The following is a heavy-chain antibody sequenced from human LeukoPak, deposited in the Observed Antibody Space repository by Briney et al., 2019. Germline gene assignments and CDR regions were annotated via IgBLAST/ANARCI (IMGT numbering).Heavy chain of an antibody. CDR3: AKGPEDTALVTIDY. CDR1: GFTFSSYG. V-gene: IGHV3-30*18. CDR2: ISYDGSNK. D-gene: IGHD5-18*01. J-gene: IGHJ4*02. Sequence: PGGSLRLSCAGSGFTFSSYGMHWVRQAPGKGLEWVAVISYDGSNKYYADSVKGRFTISRDNSKNRLYLEMNSLRAEDTAVYYCAKGPEDTALVTIDYWGRGTLVTVSS.